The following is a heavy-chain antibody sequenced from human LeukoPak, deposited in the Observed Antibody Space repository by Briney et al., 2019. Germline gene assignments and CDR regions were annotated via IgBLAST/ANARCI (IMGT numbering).Heavy chain of an antibody. CDR1: GYAFTSYG. D-gene: IGHD1-26*01. CDR2: ISGYNGNT. CDR3: ARYSGSHPLDY. J-gene: IGHJ4*02. V-gene: IGHV1-18*01. Sequence: ASVKVSCKASGYAFTSYGVSWVRQAPGQGLEWMGWISGYNGNTNYAQKLQGRVTMTTDTSTSTAYMELRSLGSDDTAVYYCARYSGSHPLDYWAREPWSPSPQ.